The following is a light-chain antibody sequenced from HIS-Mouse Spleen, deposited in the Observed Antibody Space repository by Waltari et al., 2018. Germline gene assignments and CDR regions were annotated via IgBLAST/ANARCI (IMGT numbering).Light chain of an antibody. CDR1: KLGDKY. CDR3: QAWDSSYSV. J-gene: IGLJ2*01. V-gene: IGLV3-1*01. Sequence: SYELTQPPSVSVSPGQTASITCSGDKLGDKYACWYQQKPGQSPVLVIYQESKRPSGIPERFSGSNSGNTATLTISGTPAMDEADYYCQAWDSSYSVFGGGTKLTVL. CDR2: QES.